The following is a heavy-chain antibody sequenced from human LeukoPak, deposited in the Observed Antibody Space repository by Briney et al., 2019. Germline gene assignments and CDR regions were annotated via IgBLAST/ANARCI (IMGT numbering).Heavy chain of an antibody. CDR1: GYTFTGYY. D-gene: IGHD3-10*01. Sequence: GASVKVSCKASGYTFTGYYMHWARQAPGQGLEWMGWMNPNSGNTGYAQKFQGRVTITRNTSISTAYMELSSLRSEDTAVYYCARGFALAGWFGELLQNWFDPWGQGTLVTVSS. V-gene: IGHV1-8*03. J-gene: IGHJ5*02. CDR3: ARGFALAGWFGELLQNWFDP. CDR2: MNPNSGNT.